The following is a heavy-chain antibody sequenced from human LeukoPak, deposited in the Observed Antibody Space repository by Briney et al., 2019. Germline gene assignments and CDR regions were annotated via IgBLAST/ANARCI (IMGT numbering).Heavy chain of an antibody. J-gene: IGHJ4*02. Sequence: GGSLRLSCVASGFTFSTYGMYWVRQAPGKGLEWVAIIWDDGSHKYYADSVKGRLTISRDNSKNTLYLQMNSLRAEDTAVYYCARDLSGYSGDYWGQGTLVTVSS. V-gene: IGHV3-33*07. CDR2: IWDDGSHK. CDR1: GFTFSTYG. D-gene: IGHD5-12*01. CDR3: ARDLSGYSGDY.